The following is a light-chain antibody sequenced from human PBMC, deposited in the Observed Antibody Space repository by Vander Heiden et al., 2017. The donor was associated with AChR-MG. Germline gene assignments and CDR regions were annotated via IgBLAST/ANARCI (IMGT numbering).Light chain of an antibody. CDR1: SLRTYH. V-gene: IGLV3-19*01. CDR2: GEN. CDR3: NARDSSGNYVL. J-gene: IGLJ2*01. Sequence: SSELTQDSMVSVVVGQPVIITCQGVSLRTYHASWYRQKPAQAPTLVIYGENKRPSGTPDRFSGSSSGNTASLTIAGAQAEDEADYYCNARDSSGNYVLFGGGTKLTVL.